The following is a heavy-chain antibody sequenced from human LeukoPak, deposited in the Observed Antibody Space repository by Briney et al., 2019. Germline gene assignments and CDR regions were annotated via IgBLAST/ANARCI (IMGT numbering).Heavy chain of an antibody. D-gene: IGHD3-10*01. J-gene: IGHJ6*03. CDR1: GDSISSSSYY. V-gene: IGHV4-61*01. Sequence: SETLSLTCSVSGDSISSSSYYWSWIRQPPGKGLEWIGYIYYSGSTNYNPSLKSRVTISVDTSKNQFSLKLSSVTAADTAVYYCARGRSSMVRGYYYYYMDVWGKGTTVTISS. CDR3: ARGRSSMVRGYYYYYMDV. CDR2: IYYSGST.